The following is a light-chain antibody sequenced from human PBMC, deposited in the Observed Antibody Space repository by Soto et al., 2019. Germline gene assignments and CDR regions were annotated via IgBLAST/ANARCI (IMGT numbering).Light chain of an antibody. Sequence: QSALTQPASVSGSPRQSITISCTGTSRDVGSYNYVSWYQQHPGKAPKLMIYDVSNRPSGVSNRFSGSKSGNTASLTISGLQAEDEADYYCSSYTSSSLLLFGGGTKVTVL. V-gene: IGLV2-14*01. CDR3: SSYTSSSLLL. J-gene: IGLJ2*01. CDR1: SRDVGSYNY. CDR2: DVS.